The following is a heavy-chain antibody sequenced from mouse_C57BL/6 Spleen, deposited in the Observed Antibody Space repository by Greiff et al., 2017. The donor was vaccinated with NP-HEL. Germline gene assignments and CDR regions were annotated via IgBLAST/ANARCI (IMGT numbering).Heavy chain of an antibody. J-gene: IGHJ4*01. V-gene: IGHV10-3*01. CDR3: VREEEYHYAMAY. D-gene: IGHD5-2*01. Sequence: DVMLVESGGGLVQPKGSLKLSCAASGFTFNTYAMHWVRQAPGKGLEWVARIRSKSSNYASYPAVSVKNRFTISRDDSQSMLYLQKNNLKAEETAMYYCVREEEYHYAMAYWGQGTSVTVSS. CDR1: GFTFNTYA. CDR2: IRSKSSNYAS.